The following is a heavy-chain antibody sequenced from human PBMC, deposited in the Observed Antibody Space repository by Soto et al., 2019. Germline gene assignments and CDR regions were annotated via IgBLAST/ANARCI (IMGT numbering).Heavy chain of an antibody. V-gene: IGHV3-23*01. CDR1: GFTFSSYV. Sequence: EVQLLDSGGGLVQPGGSLRLSCAASGFTFSSYVMSWVRQAPGKGLEWVSTISAGGSSTYYADSVKGRFTISRDNSKNKLYLKMNSLRPEDTAVYYCAKEGALGLYYFDYWGQGTLVTVSS. J-gene: IGHJ4*02. D-gene: IGHD3-10*01. CDR3: AKEGALGLYYFDY. CDR2: ISAGGSST.